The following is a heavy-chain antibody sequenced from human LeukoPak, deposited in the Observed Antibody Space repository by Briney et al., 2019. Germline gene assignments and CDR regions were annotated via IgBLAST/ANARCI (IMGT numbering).Heavy chain of an antibody. V-gene: IGHV1-2*02. Sequence: GASVTVSCKTSGYTFTGYYMHWVRQAPGQGLEWMGWINPNSGGTNYAQKFQGRVTMTRDTSISTAYMELSRLRSDDTAVYYCARFPSGGPCDYWGQGTLVTVSS. CDR1: GYTFTGYY. CDR2: INPNSGGT. J-gene: IGHJ4*02. CDR3: ARFPSGGPCDY. D-gene: IGHD2-15*01.